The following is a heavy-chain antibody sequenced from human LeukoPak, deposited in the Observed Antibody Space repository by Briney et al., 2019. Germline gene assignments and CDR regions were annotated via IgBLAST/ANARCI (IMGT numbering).Heavy chain of an antibody. CDR3: ARDPLYYYDSSGSRGLFDY. J-gene: IGHJ4*02. V-gene: IGHV4-4*02. CDR2: IYHSGST. D-gene: IGHD3-22*01. CDR1: GGSISSSNW. Sequence: PSETLSLTCAVSGGSISSSNWWSWVRQPPGKGLEWIGEIYHSGSTNYNPSLKSRVTISVDKSKNQFSLKLSSVTAADTAVYYCARDPLYYYDSSGSRGLFDYWGQGTLVTVSS.